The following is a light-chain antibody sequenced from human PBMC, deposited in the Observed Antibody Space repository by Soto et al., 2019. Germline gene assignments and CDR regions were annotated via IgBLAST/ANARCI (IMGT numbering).Light chain of an antibody. V-gene: IGLV2-23*01. J-gene: IGLJ3*02. Sequence: QSALTQPASVSGSPGQSITISCTGTSSDVGSYNLVSWYQQHPGNDPKLMIYEGSKRPSGVSNRFFGSKSGITASLTIYGLQAEDEADYYCCSFARASTLVFGGGTKLTVL. CDR1: SSDVGSYNL. CDR2: EGS. CDR3: CSFARASTLV.